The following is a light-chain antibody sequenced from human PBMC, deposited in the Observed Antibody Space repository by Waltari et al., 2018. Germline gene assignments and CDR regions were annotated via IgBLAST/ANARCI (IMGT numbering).Light chain of an antibody. CDR2: DVS. J-gene: IGLJ3*02. Sequence: QSVLTQPRSVSGSPGQSVTISCTGTSSDVGGYHYVSWYQQHPGKVPKLRIYDVSTRSSGVPDRFSGSKSGNTASLTISGLQTEDEADYYCCSYVGRYIWVFGGGTKLTVL. V-gene: IGLV2-11*01. CDR1: SSDVGGYHY. CDR3: CSYVGRYIWV.